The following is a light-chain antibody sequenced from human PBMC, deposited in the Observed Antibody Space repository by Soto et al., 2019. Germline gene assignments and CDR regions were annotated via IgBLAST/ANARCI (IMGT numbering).Light chain of an antibody. CDR2: DAS. V-gene: IGKV3-11*01. J-gene: IGKJ1*01. CDR3: QQRSNWWT. CDR1: QSVSTY. Sequence: EIVLTQSPATLSLSLGERATLSCRASQSVSTYLAWYQQKPGQAPRLLIYDASNRATGIPARFSGSGSGTDFTLTISSLEPEDFAVYYCQQRSNWWTFGQGTKVEMK.